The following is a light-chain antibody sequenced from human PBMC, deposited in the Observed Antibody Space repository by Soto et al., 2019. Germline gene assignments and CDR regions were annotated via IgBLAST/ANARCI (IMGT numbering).Light chain of an antibody. CDR1: SGYVETYSL. V-gene: IGLV2-23*01. CDR2: EGH. J-gene: IGLJ1*01. Sequence: QALLAQPASVSGSPGKSITISCTGASGYVETYSLVSWYQQHPGKAPKVVIYEGHKRPSGVPDRFSGSTSVNTASLTISGLQTDDEADYYCCLYVGATTYVFGTGTKVTVL. CDR3: CLYVGATTYV.